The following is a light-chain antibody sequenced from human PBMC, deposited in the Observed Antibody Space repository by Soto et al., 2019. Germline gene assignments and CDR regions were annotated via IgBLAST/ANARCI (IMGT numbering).Light chain of an antibody. CDR2: DAS. J-gene: IGKJ4*01. CDR3: QQRSNWPPP. CDR1: QSVSSY. V-gene: IGKV3-11*01. Sequence: EIVLTQSPATLSLSPGERATLSCRASQSVSSYLAWYQQKPGQAPKFLIYDASNRATGIPARFSGSGSGTDFTLTISSLEPEDFAVYYCQQRSNWPPPFGGGTKVEIK.